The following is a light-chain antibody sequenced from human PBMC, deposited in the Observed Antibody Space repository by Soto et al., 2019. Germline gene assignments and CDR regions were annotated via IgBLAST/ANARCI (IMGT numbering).Light chain of an antibody. CDR2: GDT. J-gene: IGLJ2*01. CDR3: QSYDSRLSGSV. V-gene: IGLV1-40*01. CDR1: SSNIGAHYD. Sequence: QPVLTQPPSVSGAPGQKVTISCTGSSSNIGAHYDVHWYQQFPGTAPKLLMYGDTNRPSGVPDRFSGSKSGTSASLAITGLQADDEADYYCQSYDSRLSGSVFGGGTKLTVL.